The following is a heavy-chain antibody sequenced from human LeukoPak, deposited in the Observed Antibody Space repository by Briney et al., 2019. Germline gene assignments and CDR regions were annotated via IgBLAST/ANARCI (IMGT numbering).Heavy chain of an antibody. Sequence: ASVKVSCKVSGYTLTELSMHWVRQAPGKGLEWMGGFDPEDGETIYAQKFQGRVTMTEDTSTDTAYMELSSLRSEDTAVYYCATVVGYSCGQGPFDYWGQGTLVTVSS. CDR2: FDPEDGET. V-gene: IGHV1-24*01. J-gene: IGHJ4*02. D-gene: IGHD5-18*01. CDR1: GYTLTELS. CDR3: ATVVGYSCGQGPFDY.